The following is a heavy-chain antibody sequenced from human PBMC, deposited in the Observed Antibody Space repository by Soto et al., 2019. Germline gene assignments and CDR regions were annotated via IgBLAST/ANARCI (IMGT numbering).Heavy chain of an antibody. Sequence: SETLSLTCTVSGGSVSSGNYYWSWIRQPPGKGLEWIGFIYYTGSSSYNPSLKSRVTMSLDKSNNQFSLKLSSVTAADTAVYYCARGIEGWYQGRYYYGMDVWGQGTTVTVSS. CDR2: IYYTGSS. J-gene: IGHJ6*02. D-gene: IGHD6-19*01. CDR3: ARGIEGWYQGRYYYGMDV. V-gene: IGHV4-61*01. CDR1: GGSVSSGNYY.